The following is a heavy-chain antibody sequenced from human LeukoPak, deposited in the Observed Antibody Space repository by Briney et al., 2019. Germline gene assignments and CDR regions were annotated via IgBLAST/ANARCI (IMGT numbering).Heavy chain of an antibody. CDR1: GFTFSSYA. CDR2: ISGSGGST. J-gene: IGHJ4*02. V-gene: IGHV3-23*01. D-gene: IGHD3-22*01. CDR3: AKAHSPYYYDSSCDY. Sequence: GGSLRLSCAASGFTFSSYAMNWVRQAPGKGLEWVSAISGSGGSTYYADSVKGRFTISRDNSKNTLYLQMNSLRAEDTAVYYCAKAHSPYYYDSSCDYWGQGTLVTVSS.